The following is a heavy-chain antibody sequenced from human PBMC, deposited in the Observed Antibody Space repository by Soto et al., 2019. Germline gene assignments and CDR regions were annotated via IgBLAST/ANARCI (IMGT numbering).Heavy chain of an antibody. D-gene: IGHD3-22*01. CDR1: GGTPSNSA. J-gene: IGHJ6*02. Sequence: QVHLLLPSGAEVKKPGSSVKVSCKASGGTPSNSAISWVRQAPGQGLEWMGGIIPVFGLVKYAQNFQGRVTITADESTNTAYMELSSLRPEDTAVYYCAGGRIVVVGGRAYYGMDVWGQGTTVTVSS. V-gene: IGHV1-69*01. CDR2: IIPVFGLV. CDR3: AGGRIVVVGGRAYYGMDV.